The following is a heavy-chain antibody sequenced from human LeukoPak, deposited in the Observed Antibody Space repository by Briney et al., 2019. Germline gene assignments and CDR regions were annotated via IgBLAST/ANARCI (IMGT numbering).Heavy chain of an antibody. Sequence: GRSLGVSCAASGFTFSSYGMHWVRQAPGKGLEWVAVISYDGGNKYYADSVKGRFTISRDNSKNTLYLQMNSLRAEDTAVYYCAKDRGGYGVPGYYYYGMDVWGQGTTVTVSS. V-gene: IGHV3-30*18. CDR2: ISYDGGNK. CDR3: AKDRGGYGVPGYYYYGMDV. D-gene: IGHD5-12*01. J-gene: IGHJ6*02. CDR1: GFTFSSYG.